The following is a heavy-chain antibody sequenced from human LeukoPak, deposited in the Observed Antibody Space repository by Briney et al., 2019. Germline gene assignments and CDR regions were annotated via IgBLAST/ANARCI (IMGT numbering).Heavy chain of an antibody. J-gene: IGHJ4*02. CDR2: IYHNGFT. D-gene: IGHD4-17*01. Sequence: SQTLSLTCNVSGASISTDGYYWSRIRQHPGKGLEWIGYIYHNGFTYDNPSLKSRLAISVDTSKNQFSLKLSSVTVADTAVYYCARTTTVTAYYFDSWGQGTLVTVSS. CDR3: ARTTTVTAYYFDS. CDR1: GASISTDGYY. V-gene: IGHV4-31*03.